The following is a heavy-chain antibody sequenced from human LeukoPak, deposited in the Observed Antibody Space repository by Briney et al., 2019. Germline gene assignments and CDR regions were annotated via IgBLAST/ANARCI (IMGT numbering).Heavy chain of an antibody. CDR2: IYGSGIT. CDR3: ARLKFYDSTGYSPGYYMDV. Sequence: PSETLSLTCTVSGGSIISNYWSWIRQSAGTGLEWIGRIYGSGITDYNPSLKSRVTMSLDTSRKQFSLRLTSVAAADTAVYYCARLKFYDSTGYSPGYYMDVWGKGTTVSVFS. J-gene: IGHJ6*03. V-gene: IGHV4-4*07. CDR1: GGSIISNY. D-gene: IGHD3-22*01.